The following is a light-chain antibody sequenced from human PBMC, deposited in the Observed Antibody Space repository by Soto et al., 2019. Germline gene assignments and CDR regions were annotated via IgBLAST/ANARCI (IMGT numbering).Light chain of an antibody. CDR3: AAWDDSLSGGV. CDR1: SSNIGGNY. Sequence: QYVLTQPPSASGTPGQRVTISCSGSSSNIGGNYVYWYQQLPGTAPKLLIYRNNQRPSGVPDRFSGSKSGTSASLAISGLRSEDEADYYCAAWDDSLSGGVFGTGTKVTVL. CDR2: RNN. V-gene: IGLV1-47*01. J-gene: IGLJ1*01.